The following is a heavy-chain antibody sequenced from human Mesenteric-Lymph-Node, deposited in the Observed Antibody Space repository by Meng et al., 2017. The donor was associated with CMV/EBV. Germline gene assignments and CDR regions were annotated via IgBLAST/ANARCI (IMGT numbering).Heavy chain of an antibody. V-gene: IGHV3-20*04. CDR3: ARPRYSSGWYLDGMDV. Sequence: GESLKISCAASGFTFSSHAMTWVRQAPGKGLEWVSGINWNGGSTGYADSVKGRFTISRDNAKNSLFLQMNSLRAEDTALYYCARPRYSSGWYLDGMDVWGQGTTVTVSS. CDR1: GFTFSSHA. CDR2: INWNGGST. D-gene: IGHD6-19*01. J-gene: IGHJ6*02.